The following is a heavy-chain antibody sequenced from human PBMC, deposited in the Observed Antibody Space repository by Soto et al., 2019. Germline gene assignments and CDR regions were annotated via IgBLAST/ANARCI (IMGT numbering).Heavy chain of an antibody. Sequence: GSLRLSCAASGLTFSSYAMSWVRQAPGKGLEWVSGISGSGGSTYYADSVKGRFTISRDISKNTLYLQMNSLRAEDTAVYYCAKDYCSGGRCYDAFDIWGQGTMVTVSS. V-gene: IGHV3-23*01. CDR1: GLTFSSYA. J-gene: IGHJ3*02. CDR3: AKDYCSGGRCYDAFDI. D-gene: IGHD2-15*01. CDR2: ISGSGGST.